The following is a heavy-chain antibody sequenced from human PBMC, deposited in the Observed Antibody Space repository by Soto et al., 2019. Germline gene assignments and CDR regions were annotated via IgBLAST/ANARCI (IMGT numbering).Heavy chain of an antibody. D-gene: IGHD2-15*01. CDR1: GGSISSGSYS. CDR3: ARARGYCSGGSCYRMTAWFDP. Sequence: LSLTCTVSGGSISSGSYSWSWIRQHPGKALEWIGYIYYSGSTYYNPSLKSRLTMSVDTSKNQFSLKLSSVTAADTAIYYCARARGYCSGGSCYRMTAWFDPWGQGTLVTVSS. V-gene: IGHV4-31*03. J-gene: IGHJ5*02. CDR2: IYYSGST.